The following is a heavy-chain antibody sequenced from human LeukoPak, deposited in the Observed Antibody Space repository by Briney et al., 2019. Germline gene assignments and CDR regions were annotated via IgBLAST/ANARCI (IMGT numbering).Heavy chain of an antibody. J-gene: IGHJ4*02. D-gene: IGHD4-17*01. Sequence: PGGSLRLSCAASGFIFSNYWMTWVRQAPGKGLEWVANIKHDGSEIYYVDSVKGRFTISRDNAKNSLHLQMNSLRAEDTAMYYCVGGGNYGGYFFESWGQGTLVTVSS. CDR1: GFIFSNYW. V-gene: IGHV3-7*04. CDR2: IKHDGSEI. CDR3: VGGGNYGGYFFES.